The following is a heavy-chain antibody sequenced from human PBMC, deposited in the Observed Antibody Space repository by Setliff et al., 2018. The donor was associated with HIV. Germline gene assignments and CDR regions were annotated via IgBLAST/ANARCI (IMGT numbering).Heavy chain of an antibody. CDR1: GAPLSGFL. D-gene: IGHD2-8*01. CDR2: VNHSGTT. CDR3: ARGVQAQVVLMSYVKGRFDP. Sequence: SETLSLTCAVYGAPLSGFLWSWVRQRPERGLEWIGEVNHSGTTNYNPSLKSRVTISVDTSKNQFSLRVKSVTAGDTGLYFCARGVQAQVVLMSYVKGRFDPWGQGTQVTVSS. V-gene: IGHV4-34*01. J-gene: IGHJ5*02.